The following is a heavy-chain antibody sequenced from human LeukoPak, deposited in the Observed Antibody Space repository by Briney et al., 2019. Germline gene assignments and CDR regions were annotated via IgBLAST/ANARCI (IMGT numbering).Heavy chain of an antibody. V-gene: IGHV3-74*01. CDR2: ISSDGSST. CDR3: ARHVVAVGFDY. Sequence: PGGSLRLSCAASGFTFSSYWMHWVRQAPGKGLVWVSRISSDGSSTTYADSVKGRFTISRDNAKNTLYLQMNSLRAEDTAVYYCARHVVAVGFDYWGQGTLVTVSS. D-gene: IGHD3-22*01. CDR1: GFTFSSYW. J-gene: IGHJ4*02.